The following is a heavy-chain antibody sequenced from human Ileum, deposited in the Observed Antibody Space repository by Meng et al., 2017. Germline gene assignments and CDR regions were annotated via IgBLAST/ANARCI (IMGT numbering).Heavy chain of an antibody. CDR3: VREDSSGYWAY. CDR1: TFTSRA. V-gene: IGHV1-3*01. CDR2: IIAGSGST. Sequence: QVQIVQSGAEVKEPVASVRVSCNTFTSRAIQWARQAAGQRLEWMGWIIAGSGSTRYSQKFQGRITITRDTSANIAYMDLSSLRSEDTAVYYCVREDSSGYWAYWGQGTLVTVSS. D-gene: IGHD3-22*01. J-gene: IGHJ4*02.